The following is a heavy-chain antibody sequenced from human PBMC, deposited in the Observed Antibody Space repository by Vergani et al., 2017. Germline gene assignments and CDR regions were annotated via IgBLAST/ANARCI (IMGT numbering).Heavy chain of an antibody. J-gene: IGHJ6*02. Sequence: QVQLVQSGAEVKKPGSSVKVSCKASGGTFSSYAISWVRQAPGQGLEWMGGIIPSFGTANYAQKFQGRVTITADESTSPAYLELSSLRSEDTAVYYCAREGAMGRGVYGMDVWGQGTTVTVSS. CDR3: AREGAMGRGVYGMDV. D-gene: IGHD3-10*01. CDR1: GGTFSSYA. V-gene: IGHV1-69*01. CDR2: IIPSFGTA.